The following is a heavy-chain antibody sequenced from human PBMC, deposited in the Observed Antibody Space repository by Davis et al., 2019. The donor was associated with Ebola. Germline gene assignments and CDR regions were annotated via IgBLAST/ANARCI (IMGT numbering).Heavy chain of an antibody. CDR1: GFTFSSYA. J-gene: IGHJ2*01. D-gene: IGHD2-21*02. CDR3: VRDPALVVTGGGWFFGL. Sequence: GESLKISCSASGFTFSSYAMHWVRQAPGKGLESVSRISTNGETTYYADSVKGRFTISRDNAKNSLYLQMNSLRAEDTAVYYCVRDPALVVTGGGWFFGLWGRGTLVTVSS. V-gene: IGHV3-64*04. CDR2: ISTNGETT.